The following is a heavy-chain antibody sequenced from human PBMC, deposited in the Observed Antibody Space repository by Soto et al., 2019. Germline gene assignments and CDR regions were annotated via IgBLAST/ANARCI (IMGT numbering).Heavy chain of an antibody. CDR1: GGTFSSYA. CDR3: AREPIYDFWGGYSPYYYGMDV. J-gene: IGHJ6*02. D-gene: IGHD3-3*01. V-gene: IGHV1-69*06. CDR2: IIPIFGTA. Sequence: QVQLVQSGAEVKKPGSSVKVSCKASGGTFSSYAISWVRQAPGQGLEWMGGIIPIFGTANYAQKFQGRVTITADKSTSTAYMELSSLRSEDTAVYYCAREPIYDFWGGYSPYYYGMDVWGQGTTVTVSS.